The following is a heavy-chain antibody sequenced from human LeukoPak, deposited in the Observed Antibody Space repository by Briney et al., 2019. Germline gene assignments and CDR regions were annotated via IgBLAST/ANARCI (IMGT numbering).Heavy chain of an antibody. CDR3: AKDLNWGGR. CDR2: ISGSGVT. V-gene: IGHV3-23*01. J-gene: IGHJ4*02. CDR1: GFTFTTSA. D-gene: IGHD7-27*01. Sequence: GGSLRLSCAASGFTFTTSAMTWVRQAPGKGLEWVSGISGSGVTDYADSVKGRFTISRDNSKNTLYLQMNSLRAEDTAVYYCAKDLNWGGRWGQGTLVTVSS.